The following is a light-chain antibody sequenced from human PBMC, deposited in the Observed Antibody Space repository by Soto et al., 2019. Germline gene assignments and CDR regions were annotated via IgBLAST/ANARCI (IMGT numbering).Light chain of an antibody. CDR3: MQALQSLT. CDR2: FGS. J-gene: IGKJ5*01. V-gene: IGKV2-28*01. Sequence: DVWMTQSPLSLPFTLGQPSSICCRSSQSLLYNNTYNYLDWYVQKPGQSPQLLIYFGSNRAPGVPDRFSGSGSGTDFTLKINRVEAEDVGTYYCMQALQSLTFGQGTRLEIK. CDR1: QSLLYNNTYNY.